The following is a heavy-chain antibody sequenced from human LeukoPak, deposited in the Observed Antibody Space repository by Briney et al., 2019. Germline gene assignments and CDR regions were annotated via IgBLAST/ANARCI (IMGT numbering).Heavy chain of an antibody. CDR3: ARDRAVVPAAYLRFDP. V-gene: IGHV1-69*13. CDR1: GYTFTTYG. D-gene: IGHD2-2*01. J-gene: IGHJ5*02. Sequence: SVKVSCKASGYTFTTYGISWVRQAPGQGLEWMGGIIPIFGTANYAQKFQGRVTITADESTSTAYMELSSLRSEDTAVYYCARDRAVVPAAYLRFDPWGQGTLVTVSS. CDR2: IIPIFGTA.